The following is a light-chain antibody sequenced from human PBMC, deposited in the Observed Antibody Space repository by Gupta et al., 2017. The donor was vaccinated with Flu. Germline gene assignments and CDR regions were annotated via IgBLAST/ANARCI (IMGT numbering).Light chain of an antibody. V-gene: IGLV2-11*01. Sequence: QSALTQPRSVSGSPGQSVTISCTGTSSDVGGYNYVSWYQQHPGKAPKLMIYDVSKRPSGVPDRFSGSKSGNTASLTISGLRAEDEADYYCSSYAGSYTRVFGGGTKLTVL. CDR2: DVS. CDR1: SSDVGGYNY. J-gene: IGLJ3*02. CDR3: SSYAGSYTRV.